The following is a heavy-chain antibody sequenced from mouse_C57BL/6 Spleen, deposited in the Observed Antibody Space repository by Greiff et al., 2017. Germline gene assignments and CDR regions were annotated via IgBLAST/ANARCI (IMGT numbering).Heavy chain of an antibody. CDR2: ISSGSNTI. Sequence: EVHLVESGGGLVKPGGSLKLSCAASGFTFSDYGMHWVRQAPEKGLEWVAYISSGSNTIYYADTVKGRFTISRDKAKNTLFLQMTSLRSDDTAMYYCARDDGYPYYFDYWGQGTTRTVSS. CDR1: GFTFSDYG. J-gene: IGHJ2*01. D-gene: IGHD2-3*01. V-gene: IGHV5-17*01. CDR3: ARDDGYPYYFDY.